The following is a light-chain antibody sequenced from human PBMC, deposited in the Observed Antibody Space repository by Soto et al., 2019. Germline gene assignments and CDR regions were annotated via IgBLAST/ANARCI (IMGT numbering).Light chain of an antibody. CDR1: QSVSSN. V-gene: IGKV3D-15*01. J-gene: IGKJ4*01. CDR3: QQYNSDSPLT. Sequence: EIVVTQSPATLSVSPWARATLSCMASQSVSSNLAWYQQKPGQAPRLLIYGASTRATGIPDRFSGSGSGTDFTLTISSLQPDDFATYYCQQYNSDSPLTVGGGTKVEIK. CDR2: GAS.